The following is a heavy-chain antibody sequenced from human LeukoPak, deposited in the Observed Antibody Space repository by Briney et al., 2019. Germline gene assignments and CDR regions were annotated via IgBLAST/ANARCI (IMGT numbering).Heavy chain of an antibody. CDR3: ARPSLGIAVAGYDANYYYYMDV. CDR1: GGTFSSYA. CDR2: IIPIFGTA. J-gene: IGHJ6*03. D-gene: IGHD6-19*01. V-gene: IGHV1-69*06. Sequence: ASGKASCKPSGGTFSSYAISWVRRAPGQGLKWRGGIIPIFGTANYAQKFHGRVTITEDKSTSTPYMELSSLRSKDTAVSYCARPSLGIAVAGYDANYYYYMDVWGKGTTVTISS.